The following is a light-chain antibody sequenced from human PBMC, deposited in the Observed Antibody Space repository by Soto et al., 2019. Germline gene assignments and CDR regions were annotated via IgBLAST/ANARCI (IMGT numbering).Light chain of an antibody. CDR2: DAS. Sequence: EIVLTQSPVTLSLSPGESATLSCRASQSVGRNYLAWFQHKPDQAPRLLIYDASNRATGVPDRFSGSGSGTDFTLSVTRLEPEDFAVYYCHQYAVSPLTFGGGTTVEIK. CDR3: HQYAVSPLT. CDR1: QSVGRNY. V-gene: IGKV3-20*01. J-gene: IGKJ4*01.